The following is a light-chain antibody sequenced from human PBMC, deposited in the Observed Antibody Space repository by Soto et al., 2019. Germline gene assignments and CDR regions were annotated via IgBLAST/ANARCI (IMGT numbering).Light chain of an antibody. CDR1: QSVTSN. Sequence: EIVLTQSPGTLSLSPGERATLSCGASQSVTSNYLAWYQQKPGQAPRLLIFGASSRATGVPARFSGSGSGTEFTLTINSLQSEDFAVYFCQQYDNLPLTFGPGTKVDIK. V-gene: IGKV3-15*01. CDR2: GAS. CDR3: QQYDNLPLT. J-gene: IGKJ3*01.